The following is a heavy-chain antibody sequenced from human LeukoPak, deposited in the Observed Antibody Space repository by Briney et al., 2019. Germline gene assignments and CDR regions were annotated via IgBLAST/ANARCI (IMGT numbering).Heavy chain of an antibody. Sequence: ASETLSLTCTVSGGSISSGDYYWSWIRQPPGKGLEWIGYIYYSGSTNYNPSLKSRVTISVDTSKNQFSLKLSSVTAADTAVYYCARYSNYWFRYWGQGTLVTVSS. V-gene: IGHV4-61*08. J-gene: IGHJ4*02. CDR2: IYYSGST. CDR3: ARYSNYWFRY. D-gene: IGHD4-11*01. CDR1: GGSISSGDYY.